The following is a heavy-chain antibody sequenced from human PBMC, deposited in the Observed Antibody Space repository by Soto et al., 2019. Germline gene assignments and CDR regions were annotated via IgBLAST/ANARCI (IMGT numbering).Heavy chain of an antibody. D-gene: IGHD3-10*01. CDR1: AFSLKTYW. V-gene: IGHV3-7*01. J-gene: IGHJ4*02. CDR2: IRQYGDET. CDR3: ATGGSGTYYLGPLDY. Sequence: EVQLVESGGGLVLPGGSLRLSCVGSAFSLKTYWMAWVRQAPGKGLECVANIRQYGDETFYVDSVKGRFTISRDNANNSFYLQMDNLRAEDTGVYYCATGGSGTYYLGPLDYWGQGIMVIVSS.